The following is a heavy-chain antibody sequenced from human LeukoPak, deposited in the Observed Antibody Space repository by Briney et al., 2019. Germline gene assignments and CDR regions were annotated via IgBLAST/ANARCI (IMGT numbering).Heavy chain of an antibody. CDR1: GFTFSSYG. Sequence: PGGSLRLSCAASGFTFSSYGMHWVRQAPGKGLEWVAVLWYDGSNKYYADSVKGRFTISRDNSKNTLYLQMNSLRAEDTAVYYCARDGEVWYSGSYYGYYFDYWGQGTLVTVSS. J-gene: IGHJ4*02. V-gene: IGHV3-33*01. D-gene: IGHD1-26*01. CDR2: LWYDGSNK. CDR3: ARDGEVWYSGSYYGYYFDY.